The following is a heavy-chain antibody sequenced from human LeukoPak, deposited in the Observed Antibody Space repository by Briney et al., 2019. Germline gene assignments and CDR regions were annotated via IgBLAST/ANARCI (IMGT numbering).Heavy chain of an antibody. CDR2: INPSGGST. CDR3: ARAQGYYYYYYGMDV. Sequence: ASVKVSCKASGYTFTSYYMHWVRQAPGQGHEWMGIINPSGGSTSYAQKFQGRDTMTRDTSTSTVYMELSSLRSEDTAVYYCARAQGYYYYYYGMDVWGQGTTVTVSS. CDR1: GYTFTSYY. V-gene: IGHV1-46*01. J-gene: IGHJ6*02.